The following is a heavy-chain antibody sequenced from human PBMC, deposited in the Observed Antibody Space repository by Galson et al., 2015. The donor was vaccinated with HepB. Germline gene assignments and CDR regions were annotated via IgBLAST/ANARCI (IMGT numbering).Heavy chain of an antibody. CDR2: FDPEDGAT. D-gene: IGHD3-22*01. CDR1: GYTLTELS. CDR3: ATTAPIARIVVVARYYDY. V-gene: IGHV1-24*01. Sequence: SVKVSCKVSGYTLTELSIHWVRQAPGRGLEWMGGFDPEDGATIYAQKFQGRVTMTEDTSTDTAYMELSSLRSEDTAVYYCATTAPIARIVVVARYYDYWGQGALVSVTP. J-gene: IGHJ4*02.